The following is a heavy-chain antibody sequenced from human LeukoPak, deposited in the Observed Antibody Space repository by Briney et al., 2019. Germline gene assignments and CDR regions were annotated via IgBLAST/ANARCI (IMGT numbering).Heavy chain of an antibody. CDR3: ARGESSGYSTRSD. Sequence: VRSLRLSCAVSVVTLSVDTIRCVCHAPRGRVGRVLSITGSMAYTYYADSMKGRFTISRDNAKNSLYLQMNSLRAEDTAVYYCARGESSGYSTRSDWGQGTLVSVSS. V-gene: IGHV3-21*01. CDR1: VVTLSVDT. J-gene: IGHJ4*02. CDR2: ITGSMAYT. D-gene: IGHD3-22*01.